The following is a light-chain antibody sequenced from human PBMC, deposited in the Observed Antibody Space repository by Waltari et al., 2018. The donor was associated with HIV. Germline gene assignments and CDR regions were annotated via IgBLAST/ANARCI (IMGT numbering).Light chain of an antibody. Sequence: QSVLTQPPSASATPGQRVTISCSGTNSNIGNNYVYWYQQLPRTAPKVLIYRNNYRPSGVPDRFSGSKSGTSASLAISGLRSEDEADYYCATWDDNLSGWVFGGGTKLTVL. CDR1: NSNIGNNY. J-gene: IGLJ3*02. V-gene: IGLV1-47*01. CDR2: RNN. CDR3: ATWDDNLSGWV.